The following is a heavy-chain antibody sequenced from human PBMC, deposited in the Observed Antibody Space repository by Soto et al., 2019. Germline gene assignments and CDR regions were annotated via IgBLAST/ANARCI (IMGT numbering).Heavy chain of an antibody. CDR1: GFTFSDYY. CDR3: ARDYCSGGSFYPGGVAFDR. Sequence: QVQLVESGGGLVKPGGSLRLSCAASGFTFSDYYMSWIRQAPGKGLEWVSYISSSGSTIYYADSVKGRFTISRDNAKNSLYLQMNALRAEDTAVYYWARDYCSGGSFYPGGVAFDRWAKGQWSPSLQ. J-gene: IGHJ3*01. V-gene: IGHV3-11*01. D-gene: IGHD2-15*01. CDR2: ISSSGSTI.